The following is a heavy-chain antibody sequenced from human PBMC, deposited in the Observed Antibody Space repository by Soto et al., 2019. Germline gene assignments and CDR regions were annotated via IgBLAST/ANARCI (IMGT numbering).Heavy chain of an antibody. D-gene: IGHD6-13*01. V-gene: IGHV3-23*01. CDR3: AKGSPYSSGWYSPTFDY. Sequence: GGSLRLSCAASGFSFSDYAISWGRQAPGKGLEWVSVISESGGSTHYADSVRGRFTVSRDNSKNSLSLRMNSLRDEDTAVYFCAKGSPYSSGWYSPTFDYWGQGALVTRLL. CDR2: ISESGGST. J-gene: IGHJ4*02. CDR1: GFSFSDYA.